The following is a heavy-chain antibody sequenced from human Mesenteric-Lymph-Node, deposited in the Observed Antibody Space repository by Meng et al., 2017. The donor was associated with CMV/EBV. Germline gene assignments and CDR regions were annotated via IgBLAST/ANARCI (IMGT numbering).Heavy chain of an antibody. CDR2: ISSSGSTM. J-gene: IGHJ4*02. CDR3: ARVLRGEAYFDY. Sequence: GESLKISCAASGFTFSDYYMSWIRQAPGKGLEWVSYISSSGSTMYYADSVKGRLTISRDNAKNSLYLQMNSLRAEDTAVYYCARVLRGEAYFDYWGQGTLVTVSS. CDR1: GFTFSDYY. V-gene: IGHV3-11*04.